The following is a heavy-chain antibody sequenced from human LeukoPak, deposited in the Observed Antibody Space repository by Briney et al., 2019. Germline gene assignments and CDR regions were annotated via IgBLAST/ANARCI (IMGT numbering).Heavy chain of an antibody. J-gene: IGHJ5*02. V-gene: IGHV3-30*02. CDR2: IRYDGSNK. D-gene: IGHD1-26*01. CDR1: GFTFSSYG. CDR3: SNYQGGSYIFLGCDP. Sequence: GGSLRLSCAASGFTFSSYGTHWVRQAPGKGLEWVAFIRYDGSNKYYADSVKGRFTISRDNSKNTLYLQMNSLRAEDTAVYYCSNYQGGSYIFLGCDPWGQGTRVTVSS.